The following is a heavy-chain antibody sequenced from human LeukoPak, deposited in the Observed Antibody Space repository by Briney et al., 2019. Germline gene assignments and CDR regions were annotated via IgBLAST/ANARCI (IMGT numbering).Heavy chain of an antibody. D-gene: IGHD4-17*01. Sequence: GGSLRLSCAASGFTFSSYSMNWVRQAPGKGLEWVSYISSSSTIYYAGSVKGRFTISRDNAKNSLYLQMNSLRDEDTAVYYCARVLRGDCDYWGQGTLVTVSS. J-gene: IGHJ4*02. CDR2: ISSSSTI. V-gene: IGHV3-48*02. CDR3: ARVLRGDCDY. CDR1: GFTFSSYS.